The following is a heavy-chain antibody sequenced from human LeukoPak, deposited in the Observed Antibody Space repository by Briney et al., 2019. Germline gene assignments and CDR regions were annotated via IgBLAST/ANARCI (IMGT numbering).Heavy chain of an antibody. CDR2: TYYNGRA. D-gene: IGHD6-19*01. CDR1: GGSITSSY. Sequence: PSETLSLTCTVSGGSITSSYWTWIRQPPGKGLEWIAYTYYNGRANYNPSLKSRVTISVDTSTNQFSLKMSYVTAADTAMYYCARRIFKIEVAGHYDYWGQGTLVTVSS. V-gene: IGHV4-59*12. J-gene: IGHJ4*02. CDR3: ARRIFKIEVAGHYDY.